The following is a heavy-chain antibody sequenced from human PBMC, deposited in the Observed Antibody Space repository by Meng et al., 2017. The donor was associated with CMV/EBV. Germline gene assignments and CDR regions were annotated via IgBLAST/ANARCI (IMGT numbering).Heavy chain of an antibody. CDR3: VAPSCSSTNCYAADF. CDR1: GFTFSDST. J-gene: IGHJ4*02. CDR2: IRNKANNYAT. Sequence: GESLKISCAASGFTFSDSTMHWVRQASGKGLERVGHIRNKANNYATAYAASVKGRFTISRDDSSSTTYLQLSSVKADDTAVYYCVAPSCSSTNCYAADFWGQGTLVTVSS. V-gene: IGHV3-73*01. D-gene: IGHD2-2*01.